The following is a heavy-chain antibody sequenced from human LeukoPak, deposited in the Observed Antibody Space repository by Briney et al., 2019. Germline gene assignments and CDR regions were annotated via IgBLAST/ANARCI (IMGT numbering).Heavy chain of an antibody. D-gene: IGHD3-3*01. CDR2: GHLDGRT. J-gene: IGHJ4*02. V-gene: IGHV4-4*02. Sequence: SGTLSLTCGVSGGSVINTNWWTWVRQPPGKGLEWIGEGHLDGRTNYNPSLESRLTMSVDVSENQVSVKLTSVTAADTAVYYCAREGGFYRPLDYSGQGTLVTVSS. CDR3: AREGGFYRPLDY. CDR1: GGSVINTNW.